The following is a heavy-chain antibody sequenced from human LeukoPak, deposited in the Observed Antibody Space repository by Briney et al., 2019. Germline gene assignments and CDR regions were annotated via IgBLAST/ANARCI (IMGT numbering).Heavy chain of an antibody. CDR2: IYYSGST. V-gene: IGHV4-59*01. CDR1: GGSISSYY. D-gene: IGHD2-21*01. J-gene: IGHJ5*02. Sequence: PSETLSLTCTVSGGSISSYYWSWIRQPPGKGLEWFGYIYYSGSTNYNPSLESRVTISVDTSKNQFSLKLSSVTAADTAVYYCARSNCGGDCNWFDPWGQGTLVTVSS. CDR3: ARSNCGGDCNWFDP.